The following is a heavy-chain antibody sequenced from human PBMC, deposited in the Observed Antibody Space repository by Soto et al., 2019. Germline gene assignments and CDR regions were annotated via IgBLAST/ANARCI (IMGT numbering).Heavy chain of an antibody. CDR3: ARVVPATLPYYYYYMDV. J-gene: IGHJ6*03. V-gene: IGHV3-21*01. D-gene: IGHD2-2*01. Sequence: EVQLVESGGSLVKPGGSLRLSCAASGFTFSPNSMSWVRQAPGKGLEWVSSISSSYIYYADSVKGRFTISRDNAKNSLYLQMNSLRADDTAVYYCARVVPATLPYYYYYMDVWGKGATVTVSS. CDR2: ISSSYI. CDR1: GFTFSPNS.